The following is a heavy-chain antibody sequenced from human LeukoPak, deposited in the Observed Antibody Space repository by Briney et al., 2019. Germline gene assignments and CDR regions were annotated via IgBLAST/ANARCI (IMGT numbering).Heavy chain of an antibody. CDR2: TYYRSKWYN. J-gene: IGHJ4*02. D-gene: IGHD3-16*01. V-gene: IGHV6-1*01. CDR1: GDRVSSNSAA. CDR3: ARDHGSGLVDKYYFDY. Sequence: SQTLSLTCAISGDRVSSNSAAWNWIRQSPSRGLEWLGRTYYRSKWYNDYAVSVKSRITINPDTSKNQFSLQLNSVTPEDTAVYYCARDHGSGLVDKYYFDYWGQGTLVTVSS.